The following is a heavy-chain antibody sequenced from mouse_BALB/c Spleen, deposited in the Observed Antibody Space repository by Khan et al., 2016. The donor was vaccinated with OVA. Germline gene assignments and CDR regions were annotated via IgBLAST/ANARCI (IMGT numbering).Heavy chain of an antibody. Sequence: VELVESGPGLVAPSQSLSISCTASGFSFTAHGVSWIRQPPGKGLEWLGVIRGGGGTSYYSVLLSRLNISKDNTTTQVFLKMNSLQTDDTAMYYCAKQIWSAYYGMDYWGQGTSVTVSS. CDR1: GFSFTAHG. J-gene: IGHJ4*01. V-gene: IGHV2-6-5*01. D-gene: IGHD1-1*02. CDR2: IRGGGGT. CDR3: AKQIWSAYYGMDY.